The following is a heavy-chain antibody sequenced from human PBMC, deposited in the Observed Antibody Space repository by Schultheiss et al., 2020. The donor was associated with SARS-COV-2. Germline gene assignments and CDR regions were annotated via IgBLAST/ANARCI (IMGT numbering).Heavy chain of an antibody. CDR1: AFTFSTYS. J-gene: IGHJ4*02. CDR3: ARELRFSGYDSFDCGY. V-gene: IGHV3-48*04. Sequence: GESLKISCAASAFTFSTYSMNWVRQAPGKGLEWLSYISSSSRIIYYADSVKGRFTISRDNAKNSLYLQMNSLRAEDTAVYYCARELRFSGYDSFDCGYWGQGTLVTVSS. CDR2: ISSSSRII. D-gene: IGHD5-12*01.